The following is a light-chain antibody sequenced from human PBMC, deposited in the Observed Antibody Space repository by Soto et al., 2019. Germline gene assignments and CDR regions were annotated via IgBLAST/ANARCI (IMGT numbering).Light chain of an antibody. CDR3: SSYADSNNLDV. Sequence: QSALTQPPSASGSPGQSVTISCTGTSSDVGGYNFVSWYQQHPGKAPKLMIYEVSKRPSGVPDRFSGSKSGSTASLTVSGLQAEDEADYYCSSYADSNNLDVFGTGTKLTVL. V-gene: IGLV2-8*01. J-gene: IGLJ1*01. CDR2: EVS. CDR1: SSDVGGYNF.